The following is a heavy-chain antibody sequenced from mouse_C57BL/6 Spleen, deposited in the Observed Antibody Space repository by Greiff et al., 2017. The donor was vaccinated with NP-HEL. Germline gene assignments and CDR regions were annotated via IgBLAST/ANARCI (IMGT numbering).Heavy chain of an antibody. CDR1: GYTFTSYW. CDR2: IDPSDSET. D-gene: IGHD2-4*01. CDR3: ARDYDYEGWFAY. V-gene: IGHV1-52*01. Sequence: VQLQQPGAELVRPGSSVKLSCKASGYTFTSYWMHWVKQRPIQGLEWIGNIDPSDSETHYNQKFKDKATLTVDKSSSTAYMQLSSLTSEDSAVYYCARDYDYEGWFAYWGQGTLVTVSA. J-gene: IGHJ3*01.